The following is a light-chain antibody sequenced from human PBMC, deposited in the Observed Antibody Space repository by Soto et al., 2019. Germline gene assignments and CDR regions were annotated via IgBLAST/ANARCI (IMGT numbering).Light chain of an antibody. CDR2: DNN. CDR3: GAWDGTLSGV. CDR1: SSNIGSNF. Sequence: QSVLTQPPSVSAAPGQKVTISCSGSSSNIGSNFVSWYQQLPGTAPKLLIYDNNKRPSGIPDRFSGSKSGASATLGITGLQTGDEADYYCGAWDGTLSGVFGPGTQLTVL. J-gene: IGLJ1*01. V-gene: IGLV1-51*01.